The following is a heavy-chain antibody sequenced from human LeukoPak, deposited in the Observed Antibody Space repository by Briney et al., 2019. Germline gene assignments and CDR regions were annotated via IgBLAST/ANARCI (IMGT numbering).Heavy chain of an antibody. V-gene: IGHV4-59*01. CDR3: ARCLGSGWYGYLDY. CDR1: GGSISSYY. Sequence: SSETLSLTCTVSGGSISSYYWSWIRQPPGKGLEWIGYIYYSGSTNYNPSLKSRVTISVDTSKNQFSLKLSSVTAADTAVYYCARCLGSGWYGYLDYWGQGTLVTVSS. CDR2: IYYSGST. J-gene: IGHJ4*02. D-gene: IGHD6-19*01.